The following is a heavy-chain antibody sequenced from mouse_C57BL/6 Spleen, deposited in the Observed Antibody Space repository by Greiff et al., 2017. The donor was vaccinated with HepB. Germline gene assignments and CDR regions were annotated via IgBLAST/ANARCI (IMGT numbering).Heavy chain of an antibody. D-gene: IGHD2-12*01. CDR1: GFTFSSYA. CDR3: AGLRRGFAY. CDR2: ISDGGSYT. J-gene: IGHJ3*01. V-gene: IGHV5-4*03. Sequence: EVKVVESGGGLVKPGGSLKLSCAASGFTFSSYAMSWVRQTPEKRLEWVATISDGGSYTYYPDNVKGRFTISRDNAKNNLYLQMSQLKSEDTAMYYCAGLRRGFAYWGQGTLVTVSA.